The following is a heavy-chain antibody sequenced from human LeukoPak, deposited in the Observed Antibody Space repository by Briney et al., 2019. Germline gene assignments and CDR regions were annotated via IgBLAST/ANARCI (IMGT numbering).Heavy chain of an antibody. Sequence: PSETLSLTCTVSGGSISSYYWSWIRQPPGKGLEWIGYIYYSGSTNYNPSLKSRVTISVDTSKNQFSLKLSSATAADTAVYYCARGSLTFDLSFDFWGQGTLVTVSS. D-gene: IGHD3-9*01. CDR1: GGSISSYY. CDR2: IYYSGST. CDR3: ARGSLTFDLSFDF. J-gene: IGHJ4*02. V-gene: IGHV4-59*12.